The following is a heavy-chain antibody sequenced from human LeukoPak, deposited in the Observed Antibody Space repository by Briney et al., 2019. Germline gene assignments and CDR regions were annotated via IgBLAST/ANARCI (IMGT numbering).Heavy chain of an antibody. CDR2: INPNSGAA. J-gene: IGHJ4*02. D-gene: IGHD3-16*01. CDR1: GYTFTDYY. V-gene: IGHV1-2*02. CDR3: ARDGDTVMPDFDY. Sequence: ASVKVSCKASGYTFTDYYMYWLRQAPGQGLGWMGWINPNSGAATYAQRFQGRVTMTRDTSISTDYMELSRLRSDDTAVYYCARDGDTVMPDFDYWGQGTLATVSS.